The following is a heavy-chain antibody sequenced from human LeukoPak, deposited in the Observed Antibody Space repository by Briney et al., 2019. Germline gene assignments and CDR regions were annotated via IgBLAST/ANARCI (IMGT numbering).Heavy chain of an antibody. V-gene: IGHV1-2*02. CDR3: ARSLRGGALGHAFDY. J-gene: IGHJ4*02. CDR2: INPNSGGT. D-gene: IGHD3-16*01. CDR1: GYTFTGYY. Sequence: ASVKVSCKASGYTFTGYYMHWVRQAPGQGLEWMGWINPNSGGTNYAQKFQGRVTMTRDTSISTAYMELSRLRSDDTAVYYCARSLRGGALGHAFDYWGQGTLVTVSS.